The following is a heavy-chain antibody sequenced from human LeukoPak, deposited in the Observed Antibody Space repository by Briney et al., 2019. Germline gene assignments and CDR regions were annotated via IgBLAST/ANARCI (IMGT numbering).Heavy chain of an antibody. J-gene: IGHJ4*02. Sequence: SETLSLTCTVSGASISSGGNFWTWIRQPAGKGLEWIGRIYTSGSTNYNPSLKSRVTISADTSKKQFYLKLNSVTAADTAVHYCARDGIEAIDSWGQGTLVIVSS. V-gene: IGHV4-61*02. CDR1: GASISSGGNF. CDR2: IYTSGST. CDR3: ARDGIEAIDS. D-gene: IGHD1-26*01.